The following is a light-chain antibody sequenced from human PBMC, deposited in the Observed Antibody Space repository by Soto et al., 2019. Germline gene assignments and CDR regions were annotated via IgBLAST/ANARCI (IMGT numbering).Light chain of an antibody. CDR2: DAS. CDR1: QSVRSY. V-gene: IGKV3-20*01. J-gene: IGKJ1*01. CDR3: QQYGSSPTWT. Sequence: EIVLTQSPATLSLSPGERATLSCRASQSVRSYLAWYQQKPGQAPRLLISDASNRATGIPDRFSGSGSGTDFTLTISRLEPEDFAVYYCQQYGSSPTWTFGQGTKVDIK.